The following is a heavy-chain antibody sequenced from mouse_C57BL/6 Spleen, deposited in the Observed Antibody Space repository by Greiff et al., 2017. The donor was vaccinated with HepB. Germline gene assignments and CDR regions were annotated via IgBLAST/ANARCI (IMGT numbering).Heavy chain of an antibody. V-gene: IGHV3-6*01. J-gene: IGHJ3*01. CDR1: GYSITSGYY. CDR2: ISYDGSN. D-gene: IGHD2-3*01. CDR3: ARTDGYYGAY. Sequence: EVQLQESGPGLVKPSQSLSLTCSVTGYSITSGYYWNWIRQFPGNKLEWLGYISYDGSNNYNPSLKNRISITRDTSKNQFFLKLNSVTTEDTATYYCARTDGYYGAYWGQGTLVTVSA.